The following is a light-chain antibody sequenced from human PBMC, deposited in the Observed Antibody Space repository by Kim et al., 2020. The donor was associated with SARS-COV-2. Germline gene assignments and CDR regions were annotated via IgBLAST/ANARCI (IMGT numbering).Light chain of an antibody. V-gene: IGLV3-1*01. CDR3: QAWDSSTAV. J-gene: IGLJ2*01. CDR2: LDS. Sequence: SLAPGQSSSITGSGDEMEVRYSCWYQQRPGHSPVLVIYLDSRRPSGIPGRFSGSDSGNAASLTISGTQAMDEADYYCQAWDSSTAVFGGGTQLTVL. CDR1: EMEVRY.